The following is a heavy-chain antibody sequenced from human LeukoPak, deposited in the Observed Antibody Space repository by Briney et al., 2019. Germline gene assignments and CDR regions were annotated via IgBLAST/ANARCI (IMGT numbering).Heavy chain of an antibody. Sequence: AGGSLRLSCVASGFTFSNYWMNWVRQAPGKGLEWVTKIKQDGSETYYVDSVRSRFTISGDNAKNSLYLQMNSLRAEDTAVYYCARDQPRTKTTGYFDLWGRGTLVTVSS. V-gene: IGHV3-7*01. CDR3: ARDQPRTKTTGYFDL. J-gene: IGHJ2*01. CDR2: IKQDGSET. D-gene: IGHD1-1*01. CDR1: GFTFSNYW.